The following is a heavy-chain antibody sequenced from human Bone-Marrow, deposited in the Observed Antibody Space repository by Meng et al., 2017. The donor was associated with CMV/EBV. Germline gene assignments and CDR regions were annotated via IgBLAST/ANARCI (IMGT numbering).Heavy chain of an antibody. CDR2: INHSGST. D-gene: IGHD3-16*01. V-gene: IGHV4-34*01. CDR3: ARVSFGGGWFDP. J-gene: IGHJ5*02. Sequence: LTCAVYGGSCSGYYWSWIRQPPGKGLEWIGEINHSGSTNYNPSLKSRVTISVDTSKNQFSLKLSSVTAADTAVYYCARVSFGGGWFDPWGQGTLVTVSS. CDR1: GGSCSGYY.